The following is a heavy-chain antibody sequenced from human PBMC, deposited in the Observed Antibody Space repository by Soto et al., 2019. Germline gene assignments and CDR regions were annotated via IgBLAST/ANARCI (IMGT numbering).Heavy chain of an antibody. CDR3: AHRRVRDSSGENFDS. Sequence: QITLKESGPTLVKPTQTLTLTCTFSGFSLNTNAVGVAWIRQPPGKALEWLALLYWDDDKRYSPSLKSRLTNTTDTSKNQVVITMTNMDPEDTATYYCAHRRVRDSSGENFDSWGQGTLVTVSS. D-gene: IGHD6-19*01. V-gene: IGHV2-5*02. CDR2: LYWDDDK. J-gene: IGHJ4*02. CDR1: GFSLNTNAVG.